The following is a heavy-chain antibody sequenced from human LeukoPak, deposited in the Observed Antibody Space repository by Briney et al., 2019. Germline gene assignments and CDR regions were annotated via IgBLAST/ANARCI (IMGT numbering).Heavy chain of an antibody. Sequence: SETLSLTCTVSGGSISSSSYYWGWIRQPPGKGLEWIGSIYYSGSTYYDPSLNSRVTISVDTSKNQFSLKLSSVTAADTAVYYCARGIVVVPAALNYFDYWGQGTLVTVSS. J-gene: IGHJ4*02. CDR1: GGSISSSSYY. V-gene: IGHV4-39*01. D-gene: IGHD2-2*01. CDR3: ARGIVVVPAALNYFDY. CDR2: IYYSGST.